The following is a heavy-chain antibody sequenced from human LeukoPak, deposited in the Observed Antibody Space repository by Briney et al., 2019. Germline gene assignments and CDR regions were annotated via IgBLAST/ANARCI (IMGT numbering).Heavy chain of an antibody. D-gene: IGHD1-26*01. V-gene: IGHV1-8*01. CDR2: MNPNSGNT. J-gene: IGHJ3*02. CDR1: GYTFTSYD. Sequence: ASVKVSCKASGYTFTSYDINWVRQATGQGLEWMGWMNPNSGNTGYAQKLQGRVTMTTDTSTSTAYMELRSLRSDDTAVYYCARDEKWEPQGAFDIWGQGTMVTVSS. CDR3: ARDEKWEPQGAFDI.